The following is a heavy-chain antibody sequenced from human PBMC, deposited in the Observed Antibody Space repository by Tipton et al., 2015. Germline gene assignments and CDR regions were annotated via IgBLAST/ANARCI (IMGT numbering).Heavy chain of an antibody. V-gene: IGHV3-48*02. CDR3: ARISFGVVSLTFDY. CDR2: ISSTSSTT. Sequence: SLRLSCAASGFTFSGYNMNWVHQAPGKGLEWVVYISSTSSTTYYADSVKGRFTISRDNAKNSLFLQMNSLRDEDTAVYYCARISFGVVSLTFDYWGQGTLVTVSS. J-gene: IGHJ4*02. D-gene: IGHD3-3*01. CDR1: GFTFSGYN.